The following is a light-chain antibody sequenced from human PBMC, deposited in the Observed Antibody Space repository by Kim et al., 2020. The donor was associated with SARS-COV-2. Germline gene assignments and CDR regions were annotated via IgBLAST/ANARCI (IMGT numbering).Light chain of an antibody. CDR2: NNN. CDR1: SSNIGSNT. J-gene: IGLJ3*02. Sequence: QRVTISCSGSSSNIGSNTVNWYQQLPGTAPKLLIYNNNQRPSGVPDRFSGSKSGTSASLAISGLQSEDEADYYCAAWDDSLNGYWVFGGGTQLTVL. V-gene: IGLV1-44*01. CDR3: AAWDDSLNGYWV.